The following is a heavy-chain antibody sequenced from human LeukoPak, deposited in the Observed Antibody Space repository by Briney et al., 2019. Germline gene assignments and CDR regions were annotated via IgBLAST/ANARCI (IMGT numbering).Heavy chain of an antibody. CDR3: ARYYGDPRGFDY. CDR2: IGTAGDT. D-gene: IGHD4-17*01. V-gene: IGHV3-13*01. CDR1: GFTFSSYD. J-gene: IGHJ4*02. Sequence: GGSLRLSCAASGFTFSSYDTHWVRQATGKGLEWVSAIGTAGDTYYPGSVKGRFTISRENAKNSLYLQMNSLRAGDTAVYYCARYYGDPRGFDYWGQGTLVTVSS.